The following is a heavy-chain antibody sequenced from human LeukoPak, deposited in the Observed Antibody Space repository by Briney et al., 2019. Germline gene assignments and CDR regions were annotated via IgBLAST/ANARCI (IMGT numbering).Heavy chain of an antibody. CDR1: GGSISSGSYY. CDR2: IYTSGST. CDR3: AGRPIHCSGGSCYSETLDY. V-gene: IGHV4-61*02. Sequence: SETLSLTCTVSGGSISSGSYYWSWIRQPAGKGLEWIGRIYTSGSTNYNPSLKSRVTISVDTSKNQFSLKLSSVTAADTAVYYCAGRPIHCSGGSCYSETLDYWGQGTLATVSS. J-gene: IGHJ4*02. D-gene: IGHD2-15*01.